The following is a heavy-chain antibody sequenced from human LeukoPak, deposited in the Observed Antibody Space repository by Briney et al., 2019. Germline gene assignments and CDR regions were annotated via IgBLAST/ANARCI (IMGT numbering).Heavy chain of an antibody. V-gene: IGHV3-48*03. Sequence: PGGSLRLSCAASGFTFSSYEMNWVRQAPGKGLEWVSYISSSGSTIYYADSVKGRFTISRDNAKNSLYLQMNSLRAEDTAVYYCARARGTWIQLSGWFDPWGQGTLVTVSS. D-gene: IGHD5-18*01. CDR2: ISSSGSTI. CDR1: GFTFSSYE. CDR3: ARARGTWIQLSGWFDP. J-gene: IGHJ5*02.